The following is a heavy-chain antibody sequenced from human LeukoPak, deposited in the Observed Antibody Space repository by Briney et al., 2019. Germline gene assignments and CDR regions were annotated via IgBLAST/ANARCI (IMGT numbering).Heavy chain of an antibody. V-gene: IGHV3-64D*06. CDR1: GFTFSDYA. CDR2: ITESVSNT. CDR3: VKVIRVPERFDY. J-gene: IGHJ4*02. Sequence: PVGSRRLSCSASGFTFSDYAMHWVRQTPGKGPEYVSTITESVSNTYYADSVKGRFTISRDNSKSTLCLQKSSLRAEDTAIYYCVKVIRVPERFDYWGQGTLVTVSS. D-gene: IGHD4/OR15-4a*01.